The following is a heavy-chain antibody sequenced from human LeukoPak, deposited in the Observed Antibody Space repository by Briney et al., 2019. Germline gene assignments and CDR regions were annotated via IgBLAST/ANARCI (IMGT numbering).Heavy chain of an antibody. Sequence: SETLSLTCTVSGGSISSGDYYWSWIRQPPGKGLEWIGYIYYSGSTYYNPSPKSRVTISVDTSKNQFSLKLSSVTAADTAVYYCARGPTGYSSREVGYWGQGTLVTVSS. CDR2: IYYSGST. CDR1: GGSISSGDYY. D-gene: IGHD6-13*01. CDR3: ARGPTGYSSREVGY. J-gene: IGHJ4*02. V-gene: IGHV4-30-4*08.